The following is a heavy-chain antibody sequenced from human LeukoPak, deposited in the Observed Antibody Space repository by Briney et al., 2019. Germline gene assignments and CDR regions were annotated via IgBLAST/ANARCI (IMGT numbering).Heavy chain of an antibody. Sequence: GGSLRLSCAASGFTFSSYGMHWVRQAPGKGLEWVAFIRYDGSNKYYADSVKGRFTISRDNAKNPLYLQMNSLRAEDTAVYYCARASYDFWSGSEGWFDPWGQGTLVTVSS. V-gene: IGHV3-30*02. D-gene: IGHD3-3*01. CDR2: IRYDGSNK. J-gene: IGHJ5*02. CDR3: ARASYDFWSGSEGWFDP. CDR1: GFTFSSYG.